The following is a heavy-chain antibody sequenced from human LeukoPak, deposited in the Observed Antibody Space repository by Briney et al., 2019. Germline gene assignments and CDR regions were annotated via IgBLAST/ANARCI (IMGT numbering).Heavy chain of an antibody. Sequence: GGSLRLSCAASGFTFSSYEMNWVRQAPGKGLEWVSCISSSGSTIYYADSVKGRFTISRDNAKNSLYLQMDSLRAEDTAVYYCARGPSSPLTHWGQGTLVTVSS. D-gene: IGHD6-6*01. CDR3: ARGPSSPLTH. CDR2: ISSSGSTI. V-gene: IGHV3-48*03. J-gene: IGHJ4*02. CDR1: GFTFSSYE.